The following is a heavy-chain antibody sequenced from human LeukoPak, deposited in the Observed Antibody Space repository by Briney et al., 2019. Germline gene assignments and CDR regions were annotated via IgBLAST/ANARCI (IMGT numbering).Heavy chain of an antibody. CDR2: IYTSGST. Sequence: SETLSLTCTVSGGSISSGSYYWSWIRQPAGKGLEWIGRIYTSGSTNYNPSLKSRVTISVDTSKNQFSLKLSSVTAADTAVYYCASIQLWPYYFDYWGQGTLVTVSS. CDR1: GGSISSGSYY. D-gene: IGHD5-18*01. V-gene: IGHV4-61*02. CDR3: ASIQLWPYYFDY. J-gene: IGHJ4*02.